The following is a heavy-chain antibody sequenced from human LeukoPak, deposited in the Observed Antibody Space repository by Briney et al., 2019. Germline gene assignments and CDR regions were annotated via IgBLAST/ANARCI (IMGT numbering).Heavy chain of an antibody. D-gene: IGHD1-26*01. Sequence: GGSLRLSCAASGFTFSSYSMNWVRQAPGKGLEWVSSISSSSSYIYYADSVKGRFTISRDNAKNSLYLQMSSLRAEDTAVYYCARLSIVGATAGGYYYGMDVWGQGTTVTVSS. J-gene: IGHJ6*02. CDR1: GFTFSSYS. V-gene: IGHV3-21*01. CDR2: ISSSSSYI. CDR3: ARLSIVGATAGGYYYGMDV.